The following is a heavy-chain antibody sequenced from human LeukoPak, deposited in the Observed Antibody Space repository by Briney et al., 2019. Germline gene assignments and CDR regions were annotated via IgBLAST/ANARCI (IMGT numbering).Heavy chain of an antibody. CDR2: IYTSGRT. J-gene: IGHJ6*02. CDR1: GDSINSYY. CDR3: ARVGIGAAANYGMDV. D-gene: IGHD6-13*01. Sequence: PSDTLSLTCTVSGDSINSYYWSWIRQPAGKGLEWIRNIYTSGRTNYNPSLKSRVTMSVDTPKNQFSLKLSSVTAADTAVYYCARVGIGAAANYGMDVWGQGTTVTVSS. V-gene: IGHV4-4*07.